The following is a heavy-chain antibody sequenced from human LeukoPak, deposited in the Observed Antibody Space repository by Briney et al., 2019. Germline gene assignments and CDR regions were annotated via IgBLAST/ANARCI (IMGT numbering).Heavy chain of an antibody. D-gene: IGHD3-10*01. J-gene: IGHJ6*03. Sequence: GGSLRLSCAASGFTFSNYNMNWVRQAPGKVLEWVSSITYSSTYIYYADSVKGRFTISRDNAKNSVYLEMNSLRAEDTAVYYCAKEGLLWFGELIYYYYMDVWGKGTTVTISS. CDR3: AKEGLLWFGELIYYYYMDV. V-gene: IGHV3-21*04. CDR2: ITYSSTYI. CDR1: GFTFSNYN.